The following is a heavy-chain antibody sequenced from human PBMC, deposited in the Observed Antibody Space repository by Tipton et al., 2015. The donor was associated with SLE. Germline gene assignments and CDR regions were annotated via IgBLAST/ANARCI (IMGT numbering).Heavy chain of an antibody. CDR1: GGSLNGYY. V-gene: IGHV4-34*01. CDR3: ARGVLGGSYPY. D-gene: IGHD1-26*01. Sequence: TLSLTCAVYGGSLNGYYWAWIRQPPGKGLEWIGNIYYNESTYYNPSLKSRVTISVDTSKNQFSLKLSSVTAADTAVYYCARGVLGGSYPYWGQGTLVTVSS. J-gene: IGHJ4*02. CDR2: IYYNEST.